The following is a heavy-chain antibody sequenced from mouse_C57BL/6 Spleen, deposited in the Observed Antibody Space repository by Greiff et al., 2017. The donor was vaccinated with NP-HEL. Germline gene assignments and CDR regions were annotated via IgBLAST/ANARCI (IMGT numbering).Heavy chain of an antibody. D-gene: IGHD1-1*01. Sequence: QVQLKQPGAELVKPGASVKMSCKASGYTFTSYWITWVKQRPGQGLEWIGDIYPGSGSTNYNEKFKSKATLTVDTSSSTAYMQLSSLTSEDSAVYYCALFITTVVDYFDYWGQGTTLTVSS. CDR1: GYTFTSYW. J-gene: IGHJ2*01. CDR2: IYPGSGST. CDR3: ALFITTVVDYFDY. V-gene: IGHV1-55*01.